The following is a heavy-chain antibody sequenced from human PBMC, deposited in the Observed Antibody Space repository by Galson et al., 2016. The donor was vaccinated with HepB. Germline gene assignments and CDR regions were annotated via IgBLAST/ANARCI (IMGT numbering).Heavy chain of an antibody. V-gene: IGHV5-51*01. J-gene: IGHJ4*02. CDR2: IYPGTSDT. CDR3: ARRVIMGEPDY. Sequence: QSGAEVKKPGESLQISCQASGYSFISTWIGWVRQMPGKGLEWMGIIYPGTSDTVYNPSFRGQVTLSADASTNTAYLHWGSLTASDTAMYYCARRVIMGEPDYWGQGTLVTVSS. CDR1: GYSFISTW. D-gene: IGHD1-26*01.